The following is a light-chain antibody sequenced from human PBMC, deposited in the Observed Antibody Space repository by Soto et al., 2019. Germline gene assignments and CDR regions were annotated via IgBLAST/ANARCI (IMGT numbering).Light chain of an antibody. J-gene: IGLJ2*01. CDR3: SSYSPSSTLV. CDR1: SSDVGSYNL. CDR2: EGS. V-gene: IGLV2-23*01. Sequence: QSVLTQPASVSGSPGQSITISCTGTSSDVGSYNLVSWYQQHPGKAPKVIIYEGSKRPSGVSNRFSGSKSGNTASLTISGLQSEDEADYYCSSYSPSSTLVFAGGTQLTVL.